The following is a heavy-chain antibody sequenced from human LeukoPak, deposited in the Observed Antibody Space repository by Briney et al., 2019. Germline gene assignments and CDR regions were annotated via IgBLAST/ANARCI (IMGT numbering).Heavy chain of an antibody. Sequence: PGGPLRLSCAASGFTFSSYWMHWVRQAPGKGLVWVSRINSDGSIRDYADSVKGRFTISRDNAKNTLYVQMTSLRAEDTALYYCATQSGGRVYWGQGTLVTVSS. CDR2: INSDGSIR. J-gene: IGHJ4*02. D-gene: IGHD1-1*01. V-gene: IGHV3-74*01. CDR3: ATQSGGRVY. CDR1: GFTFSSYW.